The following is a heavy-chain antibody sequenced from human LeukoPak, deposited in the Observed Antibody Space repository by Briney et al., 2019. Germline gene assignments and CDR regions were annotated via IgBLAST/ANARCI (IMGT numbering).Heavy chain of an antibody. Sequence: GASVKVSCKASGYTFTSYGIGWVRQAPGQGLEWVGWINPNNGGTSYAQRFQGRVTMTRDTSITTAYMELPTLTSDDTAIFYCARGSSSPVPNLDYWGQGTLVTVSS. J-gene: IGHJ4*02. CDR3: ARGSSSPVPNLDY. D-gene: IGHD6-13*01. CDR2: INPNNGGT. V-gene: IGHV1-2*02. CDR1: GYTFTSYG.